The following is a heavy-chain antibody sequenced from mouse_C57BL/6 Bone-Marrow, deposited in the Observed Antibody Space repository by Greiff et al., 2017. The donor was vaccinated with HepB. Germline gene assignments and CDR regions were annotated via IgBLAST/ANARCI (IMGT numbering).Heavy chain of an antibody. CDR2: ISDGGSYT. CDR1: GFTFSSYA. D-gene: IGHD1-1*01. J-gene: IGHJ3*01. V-gene: IGHV5-4*01. CDR3: AREPAYEFAY. Sequence: EVKLVESGGGLVKPGGSLKLSCAASGFTFSSYAMSWVRQTPEKRLEWVATISDGGSYTYYPDNVKGRFTISRDNAKNNLYLQMSHLKSEDTAMYYGAREPAYEFAYWGQGTRVTVSA.